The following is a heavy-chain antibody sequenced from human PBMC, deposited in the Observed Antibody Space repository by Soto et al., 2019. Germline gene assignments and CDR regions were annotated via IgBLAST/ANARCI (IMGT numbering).Heavy chain of an antibody. CDR2: INPDGSST. V-gene: IGHV3-74*01. D-gene: IGHD6-13*01. CDR3: AKGYVAAADTGWFDP. CDR1: GFTFSNYW. J-gene: IGHJ5*02. Sequence: HPGGSLRLSCAASGFTFSNYWMHWVRQAPGKGLLWVSRINPDGSSTSYADSVKGRFTISRDNSENTLFLQMNILRADDTAVYYCAKGYVAAADTGWFDPWGLGTLVTVSS.